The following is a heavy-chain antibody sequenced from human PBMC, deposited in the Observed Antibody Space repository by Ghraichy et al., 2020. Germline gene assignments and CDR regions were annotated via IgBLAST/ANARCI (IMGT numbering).Heavy chain of an antibody. CDR2: IYYSGST. CDR3: ARHFDPYSSSWYGGNWFDP. Sequence: SETLSLTCTVSGGSISSSSYYWGWIRQPPGKGLEWIGSIYYSGSTYYNTSLKNRVTISVDTSKNQFSLKLSSVTAADTAVYYCARHFDPYSSSWYGGNWFDPWGQGTLVTVSS. V-gene: IGHV4-39*01. D-gene: IGHD6-13*01. J-gene: IGHJ5*02. CDR1: GGSISSSSYY.